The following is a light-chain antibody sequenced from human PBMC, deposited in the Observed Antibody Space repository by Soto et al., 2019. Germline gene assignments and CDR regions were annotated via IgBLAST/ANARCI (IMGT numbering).Light chain of an antibody. Sequence: QSALTQPRSVSGSPGQSVIISCNGTSSDVGGHNYVPWYQQHPGKAPKLMISSVSKRPSGVPDRFSGSKSGNTASLTISGLQAEDEADYYCCSYAGSYTYDFGTGTKVTVL. CDR3: CSYAGSYTYD. V-gene: IGLV2-11*01. CDR1: SSDVGGHNY. CDR2: SVS. J-gene: IGLJ1*01.